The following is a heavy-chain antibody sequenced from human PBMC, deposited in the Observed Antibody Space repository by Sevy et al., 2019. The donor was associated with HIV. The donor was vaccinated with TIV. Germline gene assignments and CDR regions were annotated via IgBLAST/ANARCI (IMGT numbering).Heavy chain of an antibody. CDR2: LIGGGSRT. V-gene: IGHV3-23*01. CDR3: AKRRVQSGLSGGGANYGMDV. D-gene: IGHD2-8*02. Sequence: GGSLRLSCAASGFPFSSYAMSWVRQAPGKGLEWVSTLIGGGSRTYYADSVTGRFIISGDNSGNTLYLQMNSLRAEDTAIYYCAKRRVQSGLSGGGANYGMDVCGRGTTVTVSS. CDR1: GFPFSSYA. J-gene: IGHJ6*02.